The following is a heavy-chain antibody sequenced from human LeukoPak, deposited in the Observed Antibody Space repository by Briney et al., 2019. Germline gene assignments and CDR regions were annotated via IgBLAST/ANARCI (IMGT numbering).Heavy chain of an antibody. V-gene: IGHV3-7*01. CDR3: ARVGWLGGRGGPTYYFDY. Sequence: GGSLRLSCAASGFTFSSYWMSWVRQAPGKGLEWVANIKQDGSEEYYVDSVKGRFTISRDNAKNSLYLQMNSLRAEDTAVYYCARVGWLGGRGGPTYYFDYWGQGTLVTVSS. CDR1: GFTFSSYW. CDR2: IKQDGSEE. D-gene: IGHD5-12*01. J-gene: IGHJ4*02.